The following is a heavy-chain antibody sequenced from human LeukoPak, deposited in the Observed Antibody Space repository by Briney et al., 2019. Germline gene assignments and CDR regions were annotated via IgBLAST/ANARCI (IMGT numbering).Heavy chain of an antibody. D-gene: IGHD1-1*01. CDR2: IDPSDSVT. Sequence: VESLKISRQVSGYSFTSYWIICVRQMPGKGLECMVRIDPSDSVTNYSPSFQVHVTFSVDKSISTAYLQWSSLKDSDTALYDCERLPVDNWNGVSWGEGTLVTVPS. CDR1: GYSFTSYW. V-gene: IGHV5-10-1*01. J-gene: IGHJ5*02. CDR3: ERLPVDNWNGVS.